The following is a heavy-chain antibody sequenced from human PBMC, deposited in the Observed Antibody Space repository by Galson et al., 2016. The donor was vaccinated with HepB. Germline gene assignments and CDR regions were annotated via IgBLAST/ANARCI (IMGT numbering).Heavy chain of an antibody. CDR2: ISGSGGST. D-gene: IGHD3/OR15-3a*01. Sequence: SLRLSCAASGFRFTTYAFSWVRQAPGKGLEWVSGISGSGGSTYYADSVKGRFTISMDNSQNTLFLQMASLKAEDTAVYYCAKGRAATPWTIDDWFDPWGQGTLVTVSS. J-gene: IGHJ5*02. V-gene: IGHV3-23*01. CDR1: GFRFTTYA. CDR3: AKGRAATPWTIDDWFDP.